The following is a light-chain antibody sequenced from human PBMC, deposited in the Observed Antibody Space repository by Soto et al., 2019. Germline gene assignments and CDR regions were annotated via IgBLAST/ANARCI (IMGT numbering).Light chain of an antibody. V-gene: IGKV1-5*03. CDR2: KAS. J-gene: IGKJ1*01. CDR3: QQYNSYSWT. Sequence: DIQMTQSPSTLSASVGDRVTITCRASQSISSWLAWYQQKPGKAPKLLIYKASSLESGVPSRFSGSGSGTEFTLTISSLQTDDCATYYCQQYNSYSWTFGQGTKVEIK. CDR1: QSISSW.